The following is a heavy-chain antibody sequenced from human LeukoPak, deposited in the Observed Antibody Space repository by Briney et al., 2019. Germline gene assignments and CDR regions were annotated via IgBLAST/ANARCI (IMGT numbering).Heavy chain of an antibody. CDR3: ARDCILRYFDWSTEVDAFDI. CDR2: IDYAGRT. J-gene: IGHJ3*02. Sequence: SETLSLTCTVSGGSISRDYWSWIRQPPGKGLEWIGYIDYAGRTNYNPSLKSRVTISVDTSKNQFSLKLSSVTAADTAVYYCARDCILRYFDWSTEVDAFDIWGQGTMVTVSS. V-gene: IGHV4-59*12. CDR1: GGSISRDY. D-gene: IGHD3-9*01.